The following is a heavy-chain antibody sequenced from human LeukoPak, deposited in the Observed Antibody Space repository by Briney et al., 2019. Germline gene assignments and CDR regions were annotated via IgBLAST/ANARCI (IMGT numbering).Heavy chain of an antibody. CDR3: AKGELHWFDP. J-gene: IGHJ5*02. CDR1: GYTFTDYY. Sequence: VKVSCKVSGYTFTDYYMHWVQQAPGKGLEWMGLVDPEDGETIYAEKFQGRVTITADTSTDTAYMELSSPRSEDTAVYYCAKGELHWFDPWGQGTLVTVSS. CDR2: VDPEDGET. D-gene: IGHD1-26*01. V-gene: IGHV1-69-2*01.